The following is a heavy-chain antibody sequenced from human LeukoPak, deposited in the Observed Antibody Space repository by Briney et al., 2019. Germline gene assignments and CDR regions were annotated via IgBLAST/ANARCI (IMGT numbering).Heavy chain of an antibody. CDR2: IWYDGSNK. Sequence: SGGSLRLSCAASGFTFSSYGMHWVRQAPGKGLEWVAVIWYDGSNKYYADSVKGRFTISRDNSKNTLYLQMNSLRAEDTAVYYCARSPLHLWSGELLFDYWGQGTLVTVSS. J-gene: IGHJ4*02. V-gene: IGHV3-33*01. CDR3: ARSPLHLWSGELLFDY. D-gene: IGHD3-10*01. CDR1: GFTFSSYG.